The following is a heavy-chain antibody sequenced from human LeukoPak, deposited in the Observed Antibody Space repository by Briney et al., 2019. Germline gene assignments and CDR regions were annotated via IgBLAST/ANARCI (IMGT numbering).Heavy chain of an antibody. CDR1: GGSISSSSYY. CDR2: IYYSGST. CDR3: ARHRVGDIVVVPAAMEFDY. J-gene: IGHJ4*02. Sequence: SETLSLTCTVSGGSISSSSYYWGWNRQPPGKGLEWIGSIYYSGSTYYNPSLKSRVTISVDTSKNQFSLKLSSVTAADTAVYYCARHRVGDIVVVPAAMEFDYWGQGTLVTVSS. V-gene: IGHV4-39*01. D-gene: IGHD2-2*01.